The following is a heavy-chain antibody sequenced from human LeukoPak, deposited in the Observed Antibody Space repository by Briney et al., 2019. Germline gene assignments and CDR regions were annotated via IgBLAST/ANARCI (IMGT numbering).Heavy chain of an antibody. D-gene: IGHD5-12*01. J-gene: IGHJ4*02. CDR3: ARGGVDYSGPYDY. CDR1: GFTFTNFA. CDR2: ISSSGDT. Sequence: GGSLRLSCAASGFTFTNFAMSWVRQAPRKGPEWLSAISSSGDTYYADSVRGRFTISRDNSKNTLYLQMGSLRGEDMAVYYCARGGVDYSGPYDYWGQGTLVTVSS. V-gene: IGHV3-23*01.